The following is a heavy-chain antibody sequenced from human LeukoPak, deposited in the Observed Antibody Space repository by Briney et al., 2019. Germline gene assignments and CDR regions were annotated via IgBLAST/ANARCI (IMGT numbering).Heavy chain of an antibody. CDR2: IHHSGRI. J-gene: IGHJ4*02. Sequence: PSETLSLTCCAVCGGSFSGLYWSWVRQPPGKGLEWIGEIHHSGRINYNPSLKSRVTISVDKSRNQFSLSLTSVTAADTAVYYCATAAFYRSDSWGQGTLVTVSS. CDR3: ATAAFYRSDS. CDR1: GGSFSGLY. V-gene: IGHV4-34*01. D-gene: IGHD6-13*01.